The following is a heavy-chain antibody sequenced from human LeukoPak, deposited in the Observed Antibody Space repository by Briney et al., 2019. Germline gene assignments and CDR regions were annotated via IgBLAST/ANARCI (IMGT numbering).Heavy chain of an antibody. CDR3: ARPTSSGSINS. D-gene: IGHD6-19*01. CDR1: GFTFNDYD. Sequence: GGPLRPSCAASGFTFNDYDMHWVRQAPGKGLEWVSFITGSGVTTSYADSVKGRFTISRDSAKHSLYLQMNSLRAEDTAVYYCARPTSSGSINSWGQGTLVTVSS. J-gene: IGHJ4*02. CDR2: ITGSGVTT. V-gene: IGHV3-48*01.